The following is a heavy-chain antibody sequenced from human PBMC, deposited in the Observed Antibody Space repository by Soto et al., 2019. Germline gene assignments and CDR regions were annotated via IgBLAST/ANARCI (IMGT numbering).Heavy chain of an antibody. CDR1: GFTFSSYG. J-gene: IGHJ6*02. CDR3: AKDLKRITIFGVVITPDYYGMDV. Sequence: QVQLVESGGGVVQPGRSLRLSCAASGFTFSSYGMHWVRQAPGTGLEWVAVISYDGSNKYYADSVKGRFTIARDNSKNTLYMQMNSVRAEYTAVYYCAKDLKRITIFGVVITPDYYGMDVWGQGTTVTVS. CDR2: ISYDGSNK. D-gene: IGHD3-3*01. V-gene: IGHV3-30*18.